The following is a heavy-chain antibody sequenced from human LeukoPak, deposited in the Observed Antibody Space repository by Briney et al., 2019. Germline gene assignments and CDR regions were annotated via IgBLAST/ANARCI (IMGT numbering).Heavy chain of an antibody. CDR3: ATIMVRGLIITSRVDY. CDR1: GFTFSSYA. J-gene: IGHJ4*02. D-gene: IGHD3-10*01. Sequence: GGSLRLSCAASGFTFSSYAMSWVRQAPGKGLEWVAVISNDGSNEYYADSVKGRFTISRDNSKNTLYLQMNSLRAEDTAVYFCATIMVRGLIITSRVDYWGQGTLVTVSS. CDR2: ISNDGSNE. V-gene: IGHV3-30-3*01.